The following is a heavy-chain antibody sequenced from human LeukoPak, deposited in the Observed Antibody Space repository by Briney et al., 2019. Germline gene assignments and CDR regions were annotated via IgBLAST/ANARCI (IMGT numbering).Heavy chain of an antibody. D-gene: IGHD1-26*01. CDR2: ISGSGSST. J-gene: IGHJ4*02. CDR3: AKAAYSGSRAGFDY. V-gene: IGHV3-23*01. Sequence: PGGSLRLSCAASGFTFSSYAMSWVRQAPAKGLEWVSAISGSGSSTYYADSVKGRFTISRDNSKNTLYLQMSSLRAEDTAVYYCAKAAYSGSRAGFDYWGQGTLVTVSS. CDR1: GFTFSSYA.